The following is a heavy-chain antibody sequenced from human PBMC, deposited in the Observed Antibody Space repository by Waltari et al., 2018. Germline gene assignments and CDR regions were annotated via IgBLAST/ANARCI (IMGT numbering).Heavy chain of an antibody. CDR3: ARALTTPNDY. J-gene: IGHJ4*02. CDR2: TTNSNTYI. Sequence: VQLVESGGGLVKPGGSMILACASSGSTPSSFGMSWVRQAPGKGREWVSSTTNSNTYIYYADSVKGRFTFSIDNAKNSLYLQMNSLRADDTAVYFCARALTTPNDYWGQGTLVTVSS. V-gene: IGHV3-21*03. CDR1: GSTPSSFG. D-gene: IGHD4-17*01.